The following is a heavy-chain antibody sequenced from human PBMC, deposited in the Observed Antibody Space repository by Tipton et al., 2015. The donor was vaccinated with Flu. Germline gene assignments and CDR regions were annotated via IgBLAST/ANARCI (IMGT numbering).Heavy chain of an antibody. D-gene: IGHD3-9*01. CDR2: IYGGGGT. CDR1: GFTFSSFG. Sequence: SLRLSCAASGFTFSSFGMHWVRQAPGKGLEWVSVIYGGGGTYYADSVKGRFTISRDNSENTLFLQMNSLRVDDTAVYYCARGWRGNILTGYYDSWGQGTLVTVSS. V-gene: IGHV3-53*03. J-gene: IGHJ4*02. CDR3: ARGWRGNILTGYYDS.